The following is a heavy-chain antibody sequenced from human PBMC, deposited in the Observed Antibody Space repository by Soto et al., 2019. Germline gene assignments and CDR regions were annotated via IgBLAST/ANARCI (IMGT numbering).Heavy chain of an antibody. CDR3: ARRPKHYYGSGSPVYYFDY. V-gene: IGHV4-34*01. J-gene: IGHJ4*02. CDR2: INHSGST. CDR1: GGSFSGYY. Sequence: SETLSLTCAVYGGSFSGYYGSWIRQPPGKGLEWIGEINHSGSTNYNPSLKSRVTISVDTSKNQFSLKLSSVTAADTAVYYCARRPKHYYGSGSPVYYFDYWGQGTLVTVSS. D-gene: IGHD3-10*01.